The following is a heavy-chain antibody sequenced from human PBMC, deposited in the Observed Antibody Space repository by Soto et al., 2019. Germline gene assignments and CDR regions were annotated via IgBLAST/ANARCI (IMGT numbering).Heavy chain of an antibody. Sequence: QVQLVESGGGVVQPGRSLRLSCAASGFTFSSYGMHWVRQAPGKGLEWVAVIWYDGSKKYYADSVKGRFTISRDTSKNTLYLQINSLRAEDTAVYYCARDWWGKYFDYWGQGTLVTVSS. CDR3: ARDWWGKYFDY. CDR2: IWYDGSKK. D-gene: IGHD2-8*02. J-gene: IGHJ4*02. CDR1: GFTFSSYG. V-gene: IGHV3-33*01.